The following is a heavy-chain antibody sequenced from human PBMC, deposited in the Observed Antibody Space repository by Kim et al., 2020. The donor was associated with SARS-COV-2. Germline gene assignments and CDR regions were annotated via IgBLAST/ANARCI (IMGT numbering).Heavy chain of an antibody. CDR2: IYYSGST. D-gene: IGHD6-13*01. CDR3: ASSWYFAEYFQH. V-gene: IGHV4-59*01. J-gene: IGHJ1*01. Sequence: SETLSLTCTVSGGSISTYYWSWIRQPPGKGLEWIGYIYYSGSTKNNPSLKSRVTISIDTSKDQFSLRLSSVTAADTAVYYCASSWYFAEYFQHWGQGTLV. CDR1: GGSISTYY.